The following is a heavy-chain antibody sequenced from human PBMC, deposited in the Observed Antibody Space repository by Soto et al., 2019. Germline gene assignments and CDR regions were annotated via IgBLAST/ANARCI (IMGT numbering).Heavy chain of an antibody. J-gene: IGHJ4*02. CDR2: MNPNSGNT. D-gene: IGHD3-3*01. V-gene: IGHV1-8*01. CDR1: GYTFTSYD. CDR3: ARLSYYDFWSGYKNSDY. Sequence: ASVKVSCKASGYTFTSYDINWVRQATGQGLEWMGWMNPNSGNTGYAQKFQGRVTMTRNTSISTAYMELSSLRSEDTAVYYCARLSYYDFWSGYKNSDYWGQGTLVTVSS.